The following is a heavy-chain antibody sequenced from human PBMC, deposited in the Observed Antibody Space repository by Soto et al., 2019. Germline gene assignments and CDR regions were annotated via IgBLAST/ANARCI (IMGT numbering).Heavy chain of an antibody. CDR1: GFTFSTYA. CDR3: ARGRAWLSHFDY. Sequence: GGSLRLSCAASGFTFSTYAMHWVRQAPGKGLEYVSAISSNGGSTYYANSVKGRFTISRDNSKNTLYLQMGSLRAEDMAVYYCARGRAWLSHFDYWGQGTLVTVSS. V-gene: IGHV3-64*01. J-gene: IGHJ4*02. CDR2: ISSNGGST. D-gene: IGHD3-9*01.